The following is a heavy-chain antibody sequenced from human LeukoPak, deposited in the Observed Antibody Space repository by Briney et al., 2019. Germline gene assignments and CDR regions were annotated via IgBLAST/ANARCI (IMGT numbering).Heavy chain of an antibody. J-gene: IGHJ3*02. CDR1: GYTFTSYG. Sequence: GASVKVSCKASGYTFTSYGISWVRQAPGQGLEGMGWISAYNGNTNYAQKLQGRVTMTTDTSTSTAYMELRSPRSDDTAAHYCARGGRLGYDFWSGYWAPRDAFDIWGQGTMVTVSS. CDR2: ISAYNGNT. V-gene: IGHV1-18*01. D-gene: IGHD3-3*01. CDR3: ARGGRLGYDFWSGYWAPRDAFDI.